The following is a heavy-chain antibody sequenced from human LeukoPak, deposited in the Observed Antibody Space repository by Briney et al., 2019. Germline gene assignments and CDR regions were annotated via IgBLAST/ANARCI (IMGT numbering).Heavy chain of an antibody. D-gene: IGHD3-3*01. J-gene: IGHJ4*02. V-gene: IGHV1-8*01. CDR2: MNPNSGNT. CDR1: GYTFTSYD. CDR3: ARVERITIFGVVSYFFDY. Sequence: ASVKVSCKASGYTFTSYDINWVRQATGQGLEWMGWMNPNSGNTGYAQKFQGRVTMTRNTSIRTAYMELSSLRSEDTAVYYCARVERITIFGVVSYFFDYWGQGTLVTVSS.